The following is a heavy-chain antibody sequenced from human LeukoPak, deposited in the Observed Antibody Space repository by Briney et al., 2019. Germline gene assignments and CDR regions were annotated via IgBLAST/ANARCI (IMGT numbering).Heavy chain of an antibody. CDR3: ARRYSYSFRPGGAPNAFDI. CDR1: GDSIISSRQY. V-gene: IGHV4-39*07. J-gene: IGHJ3*02. Sequence: SETLSLTCTVSGDSIISSRQYWGWIRQPPGKGLEWIGSIYYSGSTYYNPSLKSRVTISIDTSRNQFSLKLSSVTAADTAVYYCARRYSYSFRPGGAPNAFDIWGQGTMVTVSS. CDR2: IYYSGST. D-gene: IGHD5-18*01.